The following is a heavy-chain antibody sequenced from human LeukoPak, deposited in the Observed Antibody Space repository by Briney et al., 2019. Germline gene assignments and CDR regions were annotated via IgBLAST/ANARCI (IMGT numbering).Heavy chain of an antibody. D-gene: IGHD3-10*01. J-gene: IGHJ5*02. Sequence: GGSLRLSCAASGFTFSSYSMNWVRQAPGKGLEWVSYISSSSSTVYFADSVKGRFTTSRDNAKNSLYLQMNSLRAEDTAVYYCAREGTLLWFGESPDWFDPWGQGTLVTVSS. CDR3: AREGTLLWFGESPDWFDP. V-gene: IGHV3-48*01. CDR1: GFTFSSYS. CDR2: ISSSSSTV.